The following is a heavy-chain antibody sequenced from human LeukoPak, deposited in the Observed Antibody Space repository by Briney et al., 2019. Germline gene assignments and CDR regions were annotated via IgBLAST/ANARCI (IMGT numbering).Heavy chain of an antibody. CDR2: IYYSGST. D-gene: IGHD3-3*01. CDR3: ARVRYDCWSGYYDGLGAFDI. J-gene: IGHJ3*02. CDR1: GGSISSYY. Sequence: SETLSLTCTVSGGSISSYYWSWIRQPPGKGLEWIGYIYYSGSTNYNPSLKSRVTISVDTSKNQFSLKLSSVTAADTAVYYCARVRYDCWSGYYDGLGAFDIWGQGTMVTVSS. V-gene: IGHV4-59*01.